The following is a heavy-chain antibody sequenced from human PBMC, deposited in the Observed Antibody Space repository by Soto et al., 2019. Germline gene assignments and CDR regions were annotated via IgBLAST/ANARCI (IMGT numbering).Heavy chain of an antibody. D-gene: IGHD2-15*01. CDR1: GFTFSSYA. CDR2: ISGSGGST. Sequence: EVQLLESGGGLVQPGGSLRLSCAASGFTFSSYAMSWVRQAPGKGLEWVSAISGSGGSTYYADSVKGRFTISRDNSKNTLYLQMNSLRAEDTAVYYCANRPEYCSGGSCYFDYWGQGTLVNVSS. CDR3: ANRPEYCSGGSCYFDY. V-gene: IGHV3-23*01. J-gene: IGHJ4*02.